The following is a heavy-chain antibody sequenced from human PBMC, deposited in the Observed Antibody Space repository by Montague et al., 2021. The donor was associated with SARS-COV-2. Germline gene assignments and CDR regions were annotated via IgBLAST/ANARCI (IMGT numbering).Heavy chain of an antibody. CDR3: ASARITMIVVVDAFDI. D-gene: IGHD3-22*01. J-gene: IGHJ3*02. Sequence: TLSLTCTVSGGSISSGDYYWNWIRQHPGKGLEWIGYIYYSGSTYYNPSLKSRVTISVDTSKNQFSLKLSSVTAADTAVCYCASARITMIVVVDAFDIWGQGTMVTVSS. CDR2: IYYSGST. V-gene: IGHV4-31*03. CDR1: GGSISSGDYY.